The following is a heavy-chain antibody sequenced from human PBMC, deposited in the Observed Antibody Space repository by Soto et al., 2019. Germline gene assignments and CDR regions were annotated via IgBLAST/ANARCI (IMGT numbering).Heavy chain of an antibody. V-gene: IGHV1-18*01. Sequence: QAQMVPSGAEVKKPGASVKVSCRTSGYTFTTYGVSWVRQAPGQGLEWMGWISGYNGDITDAERLQGRLTMTTDTASSTAYMERRSLRPKDTAVYYCARDVGLLCLCSNTSCDLAAWGQGTLVTVSS. CDR1: GYTFTTYG. CDR3: ARDVGLLCLCSNTSCDLAA. J-gene: IGHJ5*02. D-gene: IGHD3-10*02. CDR2: ISGYNGDI.